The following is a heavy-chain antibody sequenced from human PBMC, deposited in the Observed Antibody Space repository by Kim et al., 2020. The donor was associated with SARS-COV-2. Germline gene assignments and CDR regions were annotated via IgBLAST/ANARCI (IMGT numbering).Heavy chain of an antibody. CDR3: ARDLRGSGSYYYYGMDV. V-gene: IGHV3-30-3*01. J-gene: IGHJ6*02. CDR2: ISYDGSNK. D-gene: IGHD3-10*01. Sequence: GGSLRLSCAASGFTFSSYAMHWVRQAPGKGLEWVAVISYDGSNKYYADSVKGRFTISRDNSKNTLYLQMNSLRAEDTAVYYCARDLRGSGSYYYYGMDVWGQGTTVTVSS. CDR1: GFTFSSYA.